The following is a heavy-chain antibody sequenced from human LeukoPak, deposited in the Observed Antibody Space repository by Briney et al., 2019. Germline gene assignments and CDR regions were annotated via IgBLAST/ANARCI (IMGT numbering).Heavy chain of an antibody. Sequence: PSETLSLTCTVSGGSISSGGYYWSWIRQHPGKGLEWIGHIYYSGSTYYKSSLKNRVTISVDTSKNQFSLKLSSVTAADTAVYYCARVVQGFDDFEIWGQGTMVTVSS. CDR1: GGSISSGGYY. J-gene: IGHJ3*02. CDR2: IYYSGST. V-gene: IGHV4-31*03. D-gene: IGHD2-2*01. CDR3: ARVVQGFDDFEI.